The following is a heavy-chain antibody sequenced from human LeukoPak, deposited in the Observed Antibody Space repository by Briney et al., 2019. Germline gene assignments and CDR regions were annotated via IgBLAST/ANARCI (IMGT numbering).Heavy chain of an antibody. CDR1: GYTFTSYG. CDR2: TSAYNGNT. V-gene: IGHV1-18*01. CDR3: ARVSLSSSWKNWFDP. Sequence: ASVKVSCKASGYTFTSYGISWVRQAPGQGLEWMGWTSAYNGNTNYAQKLQGRVTMTTDTSTSTAYMELRSLRSDDTAVYYCARVSLSSSWKNWFDPWGQGTLVTVSS. D-gene: IGHD6-13*01. J-gene: IGHJ5*02.